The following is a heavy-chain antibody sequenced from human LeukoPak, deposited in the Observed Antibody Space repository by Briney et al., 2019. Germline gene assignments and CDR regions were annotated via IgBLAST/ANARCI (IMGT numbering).Heavy chain of an antibody. CDR1: GASVSSYF. Sequence: PSETLSLTCTVSGASVSSYFWSWIRQSPEKGLEWIGYVYHSGSSSSNPSLQSRVTISPDTSRNQVSLKMTSATAADTAVYYCAKLLGEEYWGQGTQVVVSS. CDR3: AKLLGEEY. D-gene: IGHD6-6*01. CDR2: VYHSGSS. J-gene: IGHJ4*02. V-gene: IGHV4-59*02.